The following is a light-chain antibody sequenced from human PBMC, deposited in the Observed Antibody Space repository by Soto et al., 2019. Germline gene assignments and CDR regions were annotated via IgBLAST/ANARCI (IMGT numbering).Light chain of an antibody. CDR1: NSDVGSYNR. CDR2: EVS. CDR3: TLYTSRSTYV. J-gene: IGLJ1*01. Sequence: ALTQPPSVSGSPGQSVTISCTGSNSDVGSYNRLSWYQQPPGTAPKLMIYEVSNRPSGVPDRFSGSKSGNTASLTISGLQAEDEADYYCTLYTSRSTYVFGTGTKVTVL. V-gene: IGLV2-18*01.